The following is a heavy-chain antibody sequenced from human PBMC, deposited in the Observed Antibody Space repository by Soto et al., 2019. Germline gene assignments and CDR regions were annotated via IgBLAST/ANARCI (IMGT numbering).Heavy chain of an antibody. CDR2: ISGSGGST. V-gene: IGHV3-23*01. CDR3: AKDEDYYDSSGYYDN. Sequence: LRLSCAASGFTFSNYAMTWVRQAPGKGLEWVSAISGSGGSTYYAESVKGRFTISRDNSKNTLYLQMNSLRAEDTAVYYCAKDEDYYDSSGYYDNWGQGTRVTVSS. CDR1: GFTFSNYA. D-gene: IGHD3-22*01. J-gene: IGHJ4*02.